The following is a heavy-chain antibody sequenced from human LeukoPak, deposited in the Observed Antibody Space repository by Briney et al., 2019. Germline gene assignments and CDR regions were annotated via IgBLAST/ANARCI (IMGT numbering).Heavy chain of an antibody. CDR1: GFTFTDYG. D-gene: IGHD3-10*01. J-gene: IGHJ5*02. V-gene: IGHV3-21*01. Sequence: KPGGSLRLSCAASGFTFTDYGMNWVSQAPGKGVEWVSSISSSGVYIYYADSLKGRFTISRDNAKNSLYLQMNSLRAEDTAIYFCARDFRSYDGSGSYWSPFDPWGQRTLVTVSS. CDR2: ISSSGVYI. CDR3: ARDFRSYDGSGSYWSPFDP.